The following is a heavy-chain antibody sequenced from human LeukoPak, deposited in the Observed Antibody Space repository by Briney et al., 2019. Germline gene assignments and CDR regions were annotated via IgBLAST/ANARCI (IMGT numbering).Heavy chain of an antibody. D-gene: IGHD6-6*01. Sequence: SETLSLTCTVSGGSISSNNYYWGWIRQPPGKGLELIGSIYYSGSTYYNPSLKSRVTISVDTSKNQFSLKLSSVTAADTAVYYCARLELSGIAARRFDYWGQGTLVTVSS. V-gene: IGHV4-39*01. CDR3: ARLELSGIAARRFDY. CDR2: IYYSGST. CDR1: GGSISSNNYY. J-gene: IGHJ4*02.